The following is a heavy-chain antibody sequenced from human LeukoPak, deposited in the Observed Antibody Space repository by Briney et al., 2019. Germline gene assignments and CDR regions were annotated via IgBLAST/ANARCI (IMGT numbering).Heavy chain of an antibody. D-gene: IGHD4-11*01. J-gene: IGHJ4*02. Sequence: GGSLRLSCAASGFTFSSYAMPWVRQAPGKGLEWVAVISYDGSNKYYADSVKGRFTISRDNSKNTLYLQMNSLRAEDTAVYYCAMLTVTTPWVYDYWGQGTLVTVSS. CDR2: ISYDGSNK. CDR1: GFTFSSYA. CDR3: AMLTVTTPWVYDY. V-gene: IGHV3-30-3*01.